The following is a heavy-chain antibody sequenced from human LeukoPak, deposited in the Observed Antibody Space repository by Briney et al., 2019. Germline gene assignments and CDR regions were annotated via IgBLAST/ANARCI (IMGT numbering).Heavy chain of an antibody. V-gene: IGHV4-34*01. D-gene: IGHD1-26*01. CDR3: ARLSFDSGSYGDTFDY. CDR1: GGSFSGYY. J-gene: IGHJ4*02. CDR2: ISHSGST. Sequence: PLETLSLTCAVYGGSFSGYYWSWIRQPPGKGLEWFGEISHSGSTNYNPSLRSRVTISVDTSKTQFSLKLASVTAADTAVYYCARLSFDSGSYGDTFDYWGQGTLVTVSS.